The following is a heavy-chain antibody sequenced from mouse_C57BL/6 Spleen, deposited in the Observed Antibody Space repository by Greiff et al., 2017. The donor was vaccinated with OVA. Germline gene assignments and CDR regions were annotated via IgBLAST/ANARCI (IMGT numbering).Heavy chain of an antibody. J-gene: IGHJ4*01. Sequence: EVQLQESGPELVKPGASVKISCKASGYTFTDYYMNWVKQSHGKSLEWIGDINPNNGGTSYNQKFKGKATLTVDKSSSTAYMELRSLTSEDSAVYYCARSPITWEAMDYWGQGTSVTVSS. CDR1: GYTFTDYY. CDR2: INPNNGGT. CDR3: ARSPITWEAMDY. D-gene: IGHD1-1*01. V-gene: IGHV1-26*01.